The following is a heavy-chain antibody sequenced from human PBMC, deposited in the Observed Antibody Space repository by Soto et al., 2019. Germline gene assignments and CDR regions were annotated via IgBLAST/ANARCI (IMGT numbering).Heavy chain of an antibody. CDR3: ASSGYSGYDPPYYYYYGMDV. D-gene: IGHD5-12*01. CDR2: IYPGDSDT. V-gene: IGHV5-51*01. Sequence: PGESLKISCKGSGYRFTSYWIGWVRQMPGKGLEWMGIIYPGDSDTRYSPSFQGQVTISADKSISTAYLQWSSLKASDTAMYYCASSGYSGYDPPYYYYYGMDVWGQGTTVTVSS. CDR1: GYRFTSYW. J-gene: IGHJ6*02.